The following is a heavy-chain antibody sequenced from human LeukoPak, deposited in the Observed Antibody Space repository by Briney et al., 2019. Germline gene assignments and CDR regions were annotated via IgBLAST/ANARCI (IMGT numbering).Heavy chain of an antibody. D-gene: IGHD4-17*01. J-gene: IGHJ6*03. Sequence: SETLSLTCTVSGGSISSSSYYWGWIRQPPGKGLEWIGSIYYSGSTYYNPSLKSRVTISVDTSKNQFSLKLSSVTAADTAVYYCARDSNGDYVDYYYYYMDVWGKGTTVTVSS. CDR3: ARDSNGDYVDYYYYYMDV. CDR1: GGSISSSSYY. CDR2: IYYSGST. V-gene: IGHV4-39*07.